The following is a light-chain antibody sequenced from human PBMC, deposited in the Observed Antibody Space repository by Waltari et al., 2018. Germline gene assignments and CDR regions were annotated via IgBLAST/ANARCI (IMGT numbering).Light chain of an antibody. CDR3: QTGGHGTWV. V-gene: IGLV4-69*01. CDR1: SGHTNNI. Sequence: QLVLTQSPSASAPLGASVKLTYTLSSGHTNNIFAWHQQHPKKGTRYLMKVNSDGSHNKGDKIPERFSGSSSGAERYLTISSLQSEDEADYYCQTGGHGTWVFGGGTKLTVL. CDR2: VNSDGSH. J-gene: IGLJ3*02.